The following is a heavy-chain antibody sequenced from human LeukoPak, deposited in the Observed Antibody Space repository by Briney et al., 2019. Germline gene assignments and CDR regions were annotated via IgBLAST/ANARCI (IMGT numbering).Heavy chain of an antibody. Sequence: PGGSLRLSCAASGFTFSSYAMHWVRQAPGKGLEWVAVISYDGSNKYYADSVKGRFTISRDNSKNTLYLQMNSLRAEDTAVYYCARVGPSCSSSWNWFDPWGQGTLVTVSS. D-gene: IGHD6-13*01. CDR3: ARVGPSCSSSWNWFDP. V-gene: IGHV3-30-3*01. CDR2: ISYDGSNK. J-gene: IGHJ5*02. CDR1: GFTFSSYA.